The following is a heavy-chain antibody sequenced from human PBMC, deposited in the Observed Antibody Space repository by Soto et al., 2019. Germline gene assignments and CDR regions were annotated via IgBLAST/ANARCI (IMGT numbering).Heavy chain of an antibody. CDR2: IIPIFGTA. CDR1: GGTFSSYA. Sequence: SVKVSCKASGGTFSSYAISWVRQAPGQGLEWMGGIIPIFGTANYAQKFQGRVTITADESTSTAYMELSSLRSEDTAVYYCARLHIVVVPAAKVLYYYYGMDVWGQGTTVTLSS. J-gene: IGHJ6*02. V-gene: IGHV1-69*13. CDR3: ARLHIVVVPAAKVLYYYYGMDV. D-gene: IGHD2-2*01.